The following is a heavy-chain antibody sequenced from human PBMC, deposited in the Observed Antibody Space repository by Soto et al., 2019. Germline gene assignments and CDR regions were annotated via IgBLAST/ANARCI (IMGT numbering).Heavy chain of an antibody. V-gene: IGHV3-30*18. CDR1: GFTFSSYG. Sequence: GWSLRLSCAASGFTFSSYGMHWVRQAPGKGLEWVAVISYDGSNKYYADSVKGRFTISRDNSKNTLYLQMNSLRAEDTAVYYCAKDSPESTMIVVGAFDYWGQGTLVTV. J-gene: IGHJ4*02. CDR2: ISYDGSNK. D-gene: IGHD3-22*01. CDR3: AKDSPESTMIVVGAFDY.